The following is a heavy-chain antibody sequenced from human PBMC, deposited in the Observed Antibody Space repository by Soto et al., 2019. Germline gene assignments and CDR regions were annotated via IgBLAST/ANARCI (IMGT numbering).Heavy chain of an antibody. CDR2: ISPNDGNT. V-gene: IGHV1-18*04. D-gene: IGHD3-16*01. CDR3: ARDTGELLVIDY. J-gene: IGHJ4*01. Sequence: ASVKVSCKASGYTFITYNFSWVRQAPGQGLEWMGWISPNDGNTNYAQNVQGRVTMTTDTSTRTAYMELRSLRPDDTAVYYCARDTGELLVIDYWGQGAQVTGSS. CDR1: GYTFITYN.